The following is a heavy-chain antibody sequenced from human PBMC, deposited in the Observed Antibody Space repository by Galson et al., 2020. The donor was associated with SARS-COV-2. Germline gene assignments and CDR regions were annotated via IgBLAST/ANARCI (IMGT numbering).Heavy chain of an antibody. CDR3: VRANMADY. CDR2: IKPDGSEK. CDR1: GSTFSTYW. J-gene: IGHJ4*02. Sequence: QLGESLKISCVVSGSTFSTYWMNWVRQAPGKGLEWVANIKPDGSEKKYVDSVRGRFTISRDNAENSLILQMNSLRAEDTTVYYCVRANMADYWGQGTLGTVSS. V-gene: IGHV3-7*04.